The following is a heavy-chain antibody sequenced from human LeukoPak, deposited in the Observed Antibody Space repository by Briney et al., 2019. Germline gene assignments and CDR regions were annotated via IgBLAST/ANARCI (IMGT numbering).Heavy chain of an antibody. CDR2: LTDSGRST. Sequence: GGSLRLSCAASGFTFSSYAMSWVRQAPGKGLQWVSALTDSGRSTYYADSVKGRFTISRDNSKNTLSLQMNSLRAEDTAVYYCARGRYTSRSGGYYFDIWGQGTLVTVSS. V-gene: IGHV3-23*01. CDR3: ARGRYTSRSGGYYFDI. J-gene: IGHJ4*02. CDR1: GFTFSSYA. D-gene: IGHD3-10*01.